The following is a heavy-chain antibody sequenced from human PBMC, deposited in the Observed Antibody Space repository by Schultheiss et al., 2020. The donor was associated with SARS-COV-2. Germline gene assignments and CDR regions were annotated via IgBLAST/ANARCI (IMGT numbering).Heavy chain of an antibody. Sequence: ASVKVSCKASGYTFTGYYMHWVRQAPGQGLEWMGWINPATGGTNYAQNFQGWVTMTRNTSISTAYMELSSLRSEDTAVYYCARSWFDPWGQGTLVTVSS. CDR2: INPATGGT. CDR1: GYTFTGYY. V-gene: IGHV1-2*04. J-gene: IGHJ5*02. CDR3: ARSWFDP.